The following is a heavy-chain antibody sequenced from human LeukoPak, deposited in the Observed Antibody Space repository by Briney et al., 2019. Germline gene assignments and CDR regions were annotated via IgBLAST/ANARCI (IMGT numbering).Heavy chain of an antibody. CDR1: GYSISSGYY. J-gene: IGHJ5*02. CDR2: IYHSGST. V-gene: IGHV4-38-2*01. D-gene: IGHD2-2*01. Sequence: SETLSLTCAVSGYSISSGYYWGWIRQPPGKGLEWIGSIYHSGSTYYNPSLKSRVTISVDTSKNQFSLKLSSVTAAETAVYYWARHRSDYQLLDDSWFYPGGPGTLVTVSS. CDR3: ARHRSDYQLLDDSWFYP.